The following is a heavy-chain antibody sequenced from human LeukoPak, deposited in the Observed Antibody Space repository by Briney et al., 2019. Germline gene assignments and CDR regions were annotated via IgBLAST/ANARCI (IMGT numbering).Heavy chain of an antibody. D-gene: IGHD3-9*01. CDR3: ARSTHLRYFDWLHLDY. Sequence: ASVKVSCKASGYTFTGYYMHWVRQAPGQGPEWMGWINPNSGGTNYAQKFQGRVTMTRDTSISTAYMELSRLRSDDTAVYYCARSTHLRYFDWLHLDYWGQGTLVTVSS. CDR1: GYTFTGYY. CDR2: INPNSGGT. V-gene: IGHV1-2*02. J-gene: IGHJ4*02.